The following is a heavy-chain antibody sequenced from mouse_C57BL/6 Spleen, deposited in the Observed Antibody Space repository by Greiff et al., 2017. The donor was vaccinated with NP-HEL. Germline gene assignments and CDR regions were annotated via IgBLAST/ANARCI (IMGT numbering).Heavy chain of an antibody. D-gene: IGHD1-1*01. CDR1: GYTFTSYT. V-gene: IGHV1-4*01. CDR2: INPSSGYT. CDR3: ARWGTTVVAHYAMDY. Sequence: VQLHQSGAELARPGASVKMSCKASGYTFTSYTMHWVKQRPGQGLEWIGYINPSSGYTKYNQKFKDKATLTADKSSSTAYMQLSSLTSEDSAVYYCARWGTTVVAHYAMDYWGQGTSVTVSS. J-gene: IGHJ4*01.